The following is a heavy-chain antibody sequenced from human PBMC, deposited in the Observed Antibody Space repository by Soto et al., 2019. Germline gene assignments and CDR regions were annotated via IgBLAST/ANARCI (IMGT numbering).Heavy chain of an antibody. CDR2: ISYDSSDK. J-gene: IGHJ4*02. D-gene: IGHD6-19*01. V-gene: IGHV3-30*03. CDR3: ATWGEVAGGIFDY. CDR1: GFTFSNHG. Sequence: QVQLVESGGGVVQPERSLRLSCAASGFTFSNHGMHWVRQAPGKGLEWVAVISYDSSDKYYADSVKGRFTISRDNSKNTLYLQMNSLRLEDTAVYYCATWGEVAGGIFDYWGQGTLVTVSS.